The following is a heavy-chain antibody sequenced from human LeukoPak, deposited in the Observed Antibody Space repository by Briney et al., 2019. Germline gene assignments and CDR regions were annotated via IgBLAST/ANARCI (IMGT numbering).Heavy chain of an antibody. Sequence: ASVKLSCKASGYTFTSYYMHWVRQAPGQGLEWMGIINPSGGSTSYAQKFQGRVSMSTDMSTSTVYMELSILRSEDTAVYYCARDLPVPAPGSSSPIWFDPWGQGTLVTVSS. CDR2: INPSGGST. V-gene: IGHV1-46*01. D-gene: IGHD6-13*01. CDR3: ARDLPVPAPGSSSPIWFDP. J-gene: IGHJ5*02. CDR1: GYTFTSYY.